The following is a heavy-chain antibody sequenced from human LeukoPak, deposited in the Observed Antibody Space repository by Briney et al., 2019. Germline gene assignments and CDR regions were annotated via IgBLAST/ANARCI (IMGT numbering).Heavy chain of an antibody. CDR2: IKQDGSEK. CDR3: ARAGGVTFWYFDL. Sequence: GGSLRLSCAASGFTFSSYWMSWVRQAPGKGREWVANIKQDGSEKYYVDSVKGRFTISRDNAKNSLYLQMNSLRAEDTAVYYCARAGGVTFWYFDLWGRGTLVTVSS. D-gene: IGHD2-21*02. V-gene: IGHV3-7*01. CDR1: GFTFSSYW. J-gene: IGHJ2*01.